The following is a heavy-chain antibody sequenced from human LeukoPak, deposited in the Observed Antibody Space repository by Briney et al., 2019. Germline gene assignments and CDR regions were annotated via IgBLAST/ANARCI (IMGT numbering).Heavy chain of an antibody. CDR1: GFTFSNYA. J-gene: IGHJ5*02. V-gene: IGHV3-21*01. CDR2: ISSSSSYI. CDR3: ARSGWFGELFSWFDP. D-gene: IGHD3-10*01. Sequence: GGSLRLSCAASGFTFSNYAMSWVRQAPGKGLEWVSSISSSSSYIYYADSVKGRFTIPRDNAKNSLYLQMNSLRAEDTAVYYCARSGWFGELFSWFDPWGQGTLVTVSS.